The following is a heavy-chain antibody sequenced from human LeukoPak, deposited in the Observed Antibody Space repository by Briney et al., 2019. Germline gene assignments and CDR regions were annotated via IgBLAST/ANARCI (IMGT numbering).Heavy chain of an antibody. V-gene: IGHV4-39*07. Sequence: KPSETLSLTCTVSGGSISSSSYYWGWIRQPPGKGLEWIGSIYYSGSTYYNPSLKSRVTISVDTSKNQFSLKLSSVTAADTAVYYCASSLRGYSGYDFFDYWGQGTLVTVPS. CDR1: GGSISSSSYY. J-gene: IGHJ4*02. D-gene: IGHD5-12*01. CDR3: ASSLRGYSGYDFFDY. CDR2: IYYSGST.